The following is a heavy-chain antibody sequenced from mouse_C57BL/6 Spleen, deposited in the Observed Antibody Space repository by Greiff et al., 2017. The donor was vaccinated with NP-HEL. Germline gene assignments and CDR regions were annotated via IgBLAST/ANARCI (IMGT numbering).Heavy chain of an antibody. D-gene: IGHD2-3*01. CDR1: GYTFTDYN. J-gene: IGHJ1*03. Sequence: VQLQQSGPELVKPGASVKIPCKASGYTFTDYNMDWVKQSHGKSLEWIGDINPNNGGTIYNQKFKGKATLTVDKSSSTAYMELRSLTSEDTAVYYCARGGRWLPYFDVWGTGTTVTVSS. CDR3: ARGGRWLPYFDV. CDR2: INPNNGGT. V-gene: IGHV1-18*01.